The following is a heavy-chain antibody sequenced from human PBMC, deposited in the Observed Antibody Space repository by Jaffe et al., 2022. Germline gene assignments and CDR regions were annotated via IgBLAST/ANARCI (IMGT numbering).Heavy chain of an antibody. Sequence: QVQLQESGPGLVKPSETLSLTCAVSGYSISSGYYWGWIRQPPGKGLEWIGSIYHSGSTYYNPSLKSRVTISVDTSKNQFSLKLSSVTAADTAVYYCARASIAAAGTSFDYWGQGTLVTVSS. CDR2: IYHSGST. D-gene: IGHD6-13*01. J-gene: IGHJ4*02. V-gene: IGHV4-38-2*01. CDR1: GYSISSGYY. CDR3: ARASIAAAGTSFDY.